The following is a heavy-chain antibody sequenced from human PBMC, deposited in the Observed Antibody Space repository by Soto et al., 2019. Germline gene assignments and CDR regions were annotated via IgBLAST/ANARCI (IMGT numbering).Heavy chain of an antibody. CDR1: GFTFDDFA. D-gene: IGHD4-17*01. Sequence: PGGSLRLSCAASGFTFDDFAMCWVRQVPGKGLEWISLVNWDGDTTFCADSVKGRFIISRDNSKNSVYLQMNSLRSEDSAMYYCAKGATVTTHYQYYGMDVWGQGTTVTVSS. CDR3: AKGATVTTHYQYYGMDV. V-gene: IGHV3-43D*04. J-gene: IGHJ6*02. CDR2: VNWDGDTT.